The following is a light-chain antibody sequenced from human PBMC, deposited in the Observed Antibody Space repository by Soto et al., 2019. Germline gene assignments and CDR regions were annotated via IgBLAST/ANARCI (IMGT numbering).Light chain of an antibody. CDR2: DAS. Sequence: DIVLTQSPATLSLSLGERATLSCRASQSVSSYLAWYQQKPGQAPRLLIYDASNRATGIPARFSGSGSGTDFTLTISSLEPEDFAVYYCQLRSTWPSFTFGQGTKLEIK. CDR1: QSVSSY. V-gene: IGKV3-11*01. J-gene: IGKJ2*01. CDR3: QLRSTWPSFT.